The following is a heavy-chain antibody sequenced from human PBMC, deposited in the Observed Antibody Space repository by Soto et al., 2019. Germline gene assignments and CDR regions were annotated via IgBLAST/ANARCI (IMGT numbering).Heavy chain of an antibody. CDR3: AKDRNYPRDQFHY. V-gene: IGHV3-23*01. Sequence: PGGSLRLSCAASGFTFSTYXXSWVRQAPGKGLEWVSALSANGQGTYYADSVRGRFTISRDNSKNTIFLHMDSLRAEDTAVYYCAKDRNYPRDQFHYWGQGTLVTVSS. CDR2: LSANGQGT. D-gene: IGHD1-7*01. CDR1: GFTFSTYX. J-gene: IGHJ4*02.